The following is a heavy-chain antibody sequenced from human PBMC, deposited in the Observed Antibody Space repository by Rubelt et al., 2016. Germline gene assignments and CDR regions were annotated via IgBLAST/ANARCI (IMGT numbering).Heavy chain of an antibody. Sequence: EVQLLESGGGLVQPGGSLRLSCAASGFTFSSYAMSWVRQAPGKGLEWVSAISGSGGSTYYADSVKGRFTISKDNSKNTLYRQMYSLRAEDTAVYYCAKDGRLAAAGRPDYWGQGTLVTVSS. CDR1: GFTFSSYA. J-gene: IGHJ4*02. V-gene: IGHV3-23*01. D-gene: IGHD6-13*01. CDR2: ISGSGGST. CDR3: AKDGRLAAAGRPDY.